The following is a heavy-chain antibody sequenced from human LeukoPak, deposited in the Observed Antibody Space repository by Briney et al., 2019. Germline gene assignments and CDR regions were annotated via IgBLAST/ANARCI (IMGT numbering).Heavy chain of an antibody. CDR3: ARESTFRLLRNVSDI. Sequence: GASVKVSCKASGCTFTIFHIHWVRQAPGQGLEWMGMINPSDGSTNYAQKFQGRVTMTSDTSTSTVAMDLSSLRSDDTAVYYSARESTFRLLRNVSDIWGQGTMVTVSS. D-gene: IGHD5-12*01. V-gene: IGHV1-46*01. CDR1: GCTFTIFH. CDR2: INPSDGST. J-gene: IGHJ3*02.